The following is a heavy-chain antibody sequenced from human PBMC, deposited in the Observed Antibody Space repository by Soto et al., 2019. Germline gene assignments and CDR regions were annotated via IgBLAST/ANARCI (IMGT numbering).Heavy chain of an antibody. CDR3: ARGITIFGVVNPDAFDI. D-gene: IGHD3-3*01. V-gene: IGHV1-2*04. CDR2: INPNSGGT. J-gene: IGHJ3*02. Sequence: ASVKVSCKASGYTFSDYYIHWVRQAPGHGLEWMGWINPNSGGTNYVQKFQGWVTMTRDTSISTAYMELSRLRSDDTAVYYCARGITIFGVVNPDAFDIWGQGTMVTVSS. CDR1: GYTFSDYY.